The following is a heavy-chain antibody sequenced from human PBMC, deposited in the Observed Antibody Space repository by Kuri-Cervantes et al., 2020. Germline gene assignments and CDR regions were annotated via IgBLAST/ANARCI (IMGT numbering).Heavy chain of an antibody. J-gene: IGHJ4*02. CDR3: ARAGSYRFDF. V-gene: IGHV3-33*03. D-gene: IGHD6-6*01. CDR1: GFTFSSYG. CDR2: IWYDGSNK. Sequence: GGSLRLSCAASGFTFSSYGMHWVRQAPGKGLEWVAVIWYDGSNKYYADSVKGRFTISRDNAENMPYLQMNSLRVEDTAVYYCARAGSYRFDFWGQGTLVTVSS.